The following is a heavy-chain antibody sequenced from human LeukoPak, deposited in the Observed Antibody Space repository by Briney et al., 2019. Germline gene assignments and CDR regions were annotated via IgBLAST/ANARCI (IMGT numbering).Heavy chain of an antibody. V-gene: IGHV3-23*01. J-gene: IGHJ4*02. Sequence: PGGSLRLSCAASGFTFSSYAMNWVRQAPGKGLEWVSSISGSGGSTYYADSVKGRFTTSRDNSKNTLYLQMNRLRAEDTAVYYCSKPARTDYVDYWGEGALVTVSS. CDR1: GFTFSSYA. CDR2: ISGSGGST. D-gene: IGHD1-14*01. CDR3: SKPARTDYVDY.